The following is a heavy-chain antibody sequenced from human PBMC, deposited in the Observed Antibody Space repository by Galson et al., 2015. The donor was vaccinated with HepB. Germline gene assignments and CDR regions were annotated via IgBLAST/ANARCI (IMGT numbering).Heavy chain of an antibody. CDR1: GGTFSSYA. Sequence: SVKVSCKASGGTFSSYAISWVRQAPGQGLEWMGGIIPIFGTANYAQKFQGRVTITADESTSTAYMELSSLRSEDTAVYYCARGGVVAANNWFDPWGQGTLVTVSS. CDR2: IIPIFGTA. CDR3: ARGGVVAANNWFDP. V-gene: IGHV1-69*13. J-gene: IGHJ5*02. D-gene: IGHD2-15*01.